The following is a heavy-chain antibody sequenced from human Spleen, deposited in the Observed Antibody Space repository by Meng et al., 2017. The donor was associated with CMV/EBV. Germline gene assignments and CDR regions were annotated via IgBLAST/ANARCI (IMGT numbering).Heavy chain of an antibody. V-gene: IGHV3-33*01. CDR3: AREGSTNWGFDY. CDR1: GFTFSSYG. CDR2: EWYDGSNK. D-gene: IGHD2-2*01. Sequence: GESLKISCVVSGFTFSSYGMHWVRQAPGKGLEWVTFEWYDGSNKYYADSVKGRFTVSRDNSKNTLYLQMNSLRAEDTAMYYCAREGSTNWGFDYWGQGTLVTVSS. J-gene: IGHJ4*02.